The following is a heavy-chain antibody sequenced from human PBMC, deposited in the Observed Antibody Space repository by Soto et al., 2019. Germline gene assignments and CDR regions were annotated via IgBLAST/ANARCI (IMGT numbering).Heavy chain of an antibody. J-gene: IGHJ4*02. D-gene: IGHD3-10*01. Sequence: EVKLLESGGGLVQPGGSLRLSCAASGFTFSTYAMTWVRQAPGRGLEWVSTILHDETPFYTDSVKGRFTISRDNVRGTLCLHMNGLRVEDAALYYCAKDLFPTSGQRFFFESWGQGSLVTVSS. CDR2: ILHDETP. CDR1: GFTFSTYA. V-gene: IGHV3-23*01. CDR3: AKDLFPTSGQRFFFES.